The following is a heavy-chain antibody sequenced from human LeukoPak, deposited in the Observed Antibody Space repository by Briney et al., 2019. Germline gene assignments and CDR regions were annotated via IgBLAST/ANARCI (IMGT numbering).Heavy chain of an antibody. D-gene: IGHD2-2*01. V-gene: IGHV3-9*01. CDR3: AQAIGSSRPGGGFGS. CDR2: IDWNSGII. CDR1: GFTFDDFA. Sequence: TGGSLRLSCIASGFTFDDFAMHWVRQAPGKGLEWVSGIDWNSGIIAYADSVKGRFTISRDNAKNSLYLQMNSLRAEDTAFYYCAQAIGSSRPGGGFGSWGEGALVTVSS. J-gene: IGHJ5*02.